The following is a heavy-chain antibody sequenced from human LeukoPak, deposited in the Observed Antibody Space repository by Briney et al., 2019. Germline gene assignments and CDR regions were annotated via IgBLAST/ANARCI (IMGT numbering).Heavy chain of an antibody. Sequence: ASVKVSCKASNYTFTSYGISWVRQAPGQGLEWMAWINAYNGDINCAQKFQGRVTLTTDTSTSTAYMELRSLRSDDTAVYYCARDGSGVWFDYWGQGTLVTVSS. CDR1: NYTFTSYG. J-gene: IGHJ4*02. V-gene: IGHV1-18*01. CDR3: ARDGSGVWFDY. CDR2: INAYNGDI. D-gene: IGHD3-10*01.